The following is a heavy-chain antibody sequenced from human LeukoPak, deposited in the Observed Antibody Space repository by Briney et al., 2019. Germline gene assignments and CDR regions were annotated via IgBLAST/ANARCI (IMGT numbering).Heavy chain of an antibody. J-gene: IGHJ3*02. V-gene: IGHV3-7*01. CDR1: GFTFSRYW. Sequence: GGSLRLSCAASGFTFSRYWMSWVRQAPGKGLEWAANINQDGSEKYYVDSVKGRFTISRDNAKNSLYLQMNSLRAEETAEYYCARVLGCTNGVCHDVFDIWGQGTMVTVSS. CDR2: INQDGSEK. D-gene: IGHD2-8*01. CDR3: ARVLGCTNGVCHDVFDI.